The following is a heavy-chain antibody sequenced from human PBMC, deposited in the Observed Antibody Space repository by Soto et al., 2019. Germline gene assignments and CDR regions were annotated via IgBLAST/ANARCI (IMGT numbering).Heavy chain of an antibody. D-gene: IGHD2-21*01. Sequence: ASVKGSCKASGYTFTSYGISWGRQAPGQGLEWMGWISAYNGNTNYAQKLQGRVTMTTDTSTSTAYMELRSLRSDDTAVYYCARSLDAYCGGDCYLSAFDIWGQGTMVTVSS. V-gene: IGHV1-18*01. CDR2: ISAYNGNT. CDR3: ARSLDAYCGGDCYLSAFDI. J-gene: IGHJ3*02. CDR1: GYTFTSYG.